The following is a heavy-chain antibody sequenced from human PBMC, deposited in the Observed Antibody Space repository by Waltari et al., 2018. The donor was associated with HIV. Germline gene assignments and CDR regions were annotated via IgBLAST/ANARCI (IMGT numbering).Heavy chain of an antibody. J-gene: IGHJ4*02. V-gene: IGHV1-69*04. Sequence: QVQLVQSGPEVRKPGSSVKISCKSSGDTFGNYAIAWVRQAPRQGLEWMGRIVPSLSVTTYAEKFQDRVTITADDSTTTAYMELSSLRSGDTALFYCALEGGNYVSPLDFWGQGTLVTVSS. CDR3: ALEGGNYVSPLDF. CDR2: IVPSLSVT. CDR1: GDTFGNYA. D-gene: IGHD1-26*01.